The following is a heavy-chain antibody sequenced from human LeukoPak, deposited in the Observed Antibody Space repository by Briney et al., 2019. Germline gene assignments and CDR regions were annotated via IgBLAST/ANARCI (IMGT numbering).Heavy chain of an antibody. D-gene: IGHD3-16*01. Sequence: PGGSLRLSCVASGFTVSSKYMSWVRQAPGKGLEWVSVIYSGGSTYYGGAVKGRFTISRDNSKNTVYLQMNALRAEASAVYYCARGTVWRLGSYGLDVWGQGTTVTVSS. CDR3: ARGTVWRLGSYGLDV. J-gene: IGHJ6*02. CDR2: IYSGGST. V-gene: IGHV3-53*01. CDR1: GFTVSSKY.